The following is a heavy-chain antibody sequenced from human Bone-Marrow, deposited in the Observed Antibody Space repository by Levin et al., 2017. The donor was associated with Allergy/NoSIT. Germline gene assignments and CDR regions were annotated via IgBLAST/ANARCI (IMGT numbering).Heavy chain of an antibody. V-gene: IGHV3-33*01. CDR1: GFMFRNYG. J-gene: IGHJ6*02. CDR2: IWYDGTNK. Sequence: GGSLRLSCAASGFMFRNYGMHWVRQAPGKGLEWVAVIWYDGTNKYYADSGKGRFTISRDNSENTLYLQMNSMGAEDTAVYHGSRDLFDPRNKLLGVLRTSDDGLDVWGQGNTVTVSS. CDR3: SRDLFDPRNKLLGVLRTSDDGLDV. D-gene: IGHD3-3*01.